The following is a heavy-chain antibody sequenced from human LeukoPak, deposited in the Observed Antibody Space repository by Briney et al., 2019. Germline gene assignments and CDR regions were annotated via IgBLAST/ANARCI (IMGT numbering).Heavy chain of an antibody. CDR3: ARGVSQDY. V-gene: IGHV4-34*01. CDR2: INHSGST. CDR1: GGSFSGYY. J-gene: IGHJ4*02. D-gene: IGHD2/OR15-2a*01. Sequence: SETLSLTCAVYGGSFSGYYWSWIRQPPGKGLEWIGEINHSGSTNYNPPLKSRVTISVDTSKNQFSLKLSSVTAADTAVYYCARGVSQDYWGQGTLVTVSS.